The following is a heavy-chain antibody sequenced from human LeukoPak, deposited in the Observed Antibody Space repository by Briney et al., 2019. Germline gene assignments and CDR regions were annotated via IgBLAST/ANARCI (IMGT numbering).Heavy chain of an antibody. CDR3: ARARGGVVITPAKYNWFDP. D-gene: IGHD4-23*01. CDR1: GGSFSGYY. J-gene: IGHJ5*02. Sequence: SETLSLTCAVYGGSFSGYYWSWIRQPPGKGLEWIGEINHSGSTNYNPSLKSRVTISVDPSKNQFSLKLSSVTAADTAVYYCARARGGVVITPAKYNWFDPWGQGTLVTVSS. V-gene: IGHV4-34*01. CDR2: INHSGST.